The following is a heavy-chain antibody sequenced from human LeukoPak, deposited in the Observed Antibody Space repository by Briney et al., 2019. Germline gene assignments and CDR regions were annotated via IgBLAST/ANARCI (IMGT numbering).Heavy chain of an antibody. V-gene: IGHV3-23*01. CDR1: GFTFSSYA. CDR2: IRGSGGST. D-gene: IGHD3-22*01. Sequence: GGSLRLSCAAAGFTFSSYAMSWVRQAPGEGREWVSAIRGSGGSTYYADSVKGRFTISRDNSKNTLYLQMNSLRAEDTAVYYCAKTRDSSGYYWVYWGQGTLVTVSS. J-gene: IGHJ4*02. CDR3: AKTRDSSGYYWVY.